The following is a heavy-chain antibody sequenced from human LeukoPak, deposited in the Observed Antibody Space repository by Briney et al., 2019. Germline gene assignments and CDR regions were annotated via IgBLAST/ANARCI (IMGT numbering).Heavy chain of an antibody. Sequence: SETLSLTCTVSGGSISSGNYYWSRIRQPAGKGLEWIGRIYTSGSTNYSPSLKSRVTISVDTSKNQFSLKLSSVTAADTAVYYCAREKDCSSISCYDDYYYMDVWGKGTTVTVSS. CDR1: GGSISSGNYY. D-gene: IGHD2-2*01. J-gene: IGHJ6*03. CDR2: IYTSGST. CDR3: AREKDCSSISCYDDYYYMDV. V-gene: IGHV4-61*02.